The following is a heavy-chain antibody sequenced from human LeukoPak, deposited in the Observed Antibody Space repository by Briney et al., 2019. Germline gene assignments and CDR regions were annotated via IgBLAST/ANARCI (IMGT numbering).Heavy chain of an antibody. CDR1: GFTFFRCG. Sequence: GGSLRNFCAASGFTFFRCGMNWGRHALGKGMVGLAVISYDGSDKSRADSVKGRFTISRDNAKNTRYLQMSSLRAEDTAVYYCAKDAMIPGITHAFDIWGQGTMVTVSS. D-gene: IGHD3-10*01. V-gene: IGHV3-30*02. J-gene: IGHJ3*02. CDR3: AKDAMIPGITHAFDI. CDR2: ISYDGSDK.